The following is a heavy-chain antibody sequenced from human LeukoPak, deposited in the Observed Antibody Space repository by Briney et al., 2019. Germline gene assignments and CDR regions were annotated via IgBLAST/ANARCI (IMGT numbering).Heavy chain of an antibody. Sequence: GGSLRLSCAASGFTFSSYSMNWVRQAPGKGLEWVSYISSSSSTIYYADSVKGRFTISRDNAENSLYLQMSSLRDEDTAVYYCARDRWGYDFWSGYTYYFDYWGQGTLVTVSS. D-gene: IGHD3-3*01. V-gene: IGHV3-48*02. CDR1: GFTFSSYS. CDR2: ISSSSSTI. J-gene: IGHJ4*02. CDR3: ARDRWGYDFWSGYTYYFDY.